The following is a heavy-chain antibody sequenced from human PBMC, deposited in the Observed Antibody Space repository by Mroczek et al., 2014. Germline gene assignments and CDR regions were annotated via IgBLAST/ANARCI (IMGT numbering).Heavy chain of an antibody. CDR1: GGSFSGYY. CDR2: INHSGST. J-gene: IGHJ4*02. D-gene: IGHD3-9*01. V-gene: IGHV4-34*01. Sequence: QVQLQQWGAGLLKPSETLSLTCAVYGGSFSGYYWSWIRQPPGKGLEWIGEINHSGSTNYNPSLKSRVTISVDTSKNQFSLKLSSVTAADTAVYYCARRPYYDILTGYRYYFDYWGQGPWSRLL. CDR3: ARRPYYDILTGYRYYFDY.